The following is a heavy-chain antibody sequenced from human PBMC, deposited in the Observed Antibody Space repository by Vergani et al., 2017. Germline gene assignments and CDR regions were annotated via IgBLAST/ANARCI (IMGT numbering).Heavy chain of an antibody. V-gene: IGHV1-69*06. D-gene: IGHD5-18*01. Sequence: QVQLVQSGAEVKKPGSSVKVSCKASGGTFSSYAISWVRQAPGQGLEWMGGIIPIFGTANYAQKFQGRVTITADKSTSTAYMELSSLRSEDTAVYYCERTAYVDTAMVTYYGMDVWDQGTTVTVSS. CDR3: ERTAYVDTAMVTYYGMDV. CDR1: GGTFSSYA. CDR2: IIPIFGTA. J-gene: IGHJ6*02.